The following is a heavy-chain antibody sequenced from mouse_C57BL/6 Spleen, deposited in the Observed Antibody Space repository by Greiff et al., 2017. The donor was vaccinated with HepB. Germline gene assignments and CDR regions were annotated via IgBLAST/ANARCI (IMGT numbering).Heavy chain of an antibody. CDR2: IYPGDGDT. V-gene: IGHV1-82*01. CDR1: GYAFSSSW. Sequence: QVQLQQSGPELVKPGASVKISCKASGYAFSSSWMNWVKQRPGKGLEWIGRIYPGDGDTNYNGKFKGKATLTADKSSSTAYMQLSSLTSEDSAVYCCANPLFDYWGQGTTLTVSS. CDR3: ANPLFDY. J-gene: IGHJ2*01.